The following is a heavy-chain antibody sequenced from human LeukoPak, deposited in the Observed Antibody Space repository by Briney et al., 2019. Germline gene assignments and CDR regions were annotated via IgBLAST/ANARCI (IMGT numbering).Heavy chain of an antibody. D-gene: IGHD5-12*01. J-gene: IGHJ3*02. CDR1: GGSISSYY. CDR2: IYYSGST. Sequence: SETLSLTCTVSGGSISSYYWRWIRQPPGKGLEWIGYIYYSGSTNYNPSLKSRVTISVDTSKNQFSLKLSSVTAADTAVYYCASGWSGYEKDDDAFDIWGQGTMVTVSS. CDR3: ASGWSGYEKDDDAFDI. V-gene: IGHV4-59*01.